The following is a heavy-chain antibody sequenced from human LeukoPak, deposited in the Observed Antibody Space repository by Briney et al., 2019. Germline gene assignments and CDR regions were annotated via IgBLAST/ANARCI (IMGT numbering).Heavy chain of an antibody. CDR3: AKDFQGIVGATQIDF. Sequence: GGSLRLSCAVSGFKSDDYTMHWVRRAPEKGLEWVSLMSWNSDYTSYADSVKGRFTISRDNSKNSLYLQMNSLRTEDTGFYYCAKDFQGIVGATQIDFWGQGTLVTVSS. CDR2: MSWNSDYT. V-gene: IGHV3-43*01. CDR1: GFKSDDYT. J-gene: IGHJ4*02. D-gene: IGHD1-26*01.